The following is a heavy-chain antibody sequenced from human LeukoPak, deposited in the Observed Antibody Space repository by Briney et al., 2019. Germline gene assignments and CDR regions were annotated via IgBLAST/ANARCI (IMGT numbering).Heavy chain of an antibody. V-gene: IGHV3-9*01. Sequence: GGSLRLSCAASGFTFDDYAMHWVRQAPGKGLEWVSGISWNSGSIGYADSVKGRFTISRDNSENIVYLQMNNLRVEDTAVYYCAGRPTGYSSGYIHWGQGTLVTVSS. J-gene: IGHJ4*02. CDR3: AGRPTGYSSGYIH. CDR1: GFTFDDYA. CDR2: ISWNSGSI. D-gene: IGHD5-18*01.